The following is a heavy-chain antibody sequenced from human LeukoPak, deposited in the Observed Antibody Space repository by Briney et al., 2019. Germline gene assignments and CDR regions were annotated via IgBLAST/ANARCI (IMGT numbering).Heavy chain of an antibody. CDR1: GFTFSNHA. CDR2: ISGSGVST. D-gene: IGHD4-11*01. Sequence: GRSLRLSCAASGFTFSNHAMNWVRQAAGKGPEWVSVISGSGVSTNYAESVKGRFTISRDNSRNTVYVQMNSLRAEDTAVYYCAKGPMDYSNHLFDSWGQGILVTVSS. J-gene: IGHJ5*01. V-gene: IGHV3-23*01. CDR3: AKGPMDYSNHLFDS.